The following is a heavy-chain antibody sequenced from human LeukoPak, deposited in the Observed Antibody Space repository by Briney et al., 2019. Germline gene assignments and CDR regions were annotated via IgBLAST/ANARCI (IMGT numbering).Heavy chain of an antibody. J-gene: IGHJ4*02. CDR1: GFTFKTFA. CDR2: IRFDGTVA. D-gene: IGHD3-16*02. Sequence: WGSLRLSCAASGFTFKTFAMNWVRQVPGKGLEWVAFIRFDGTVAEYADSVRGRFTISRDNSQNTLYLQMDSLRPEDTAVYRCVKDKEYSLLYHFDSWGQGALVTVSS. V-gene: IGHV3-30*02. CDR3: VKDKEYSLLYHFDS.